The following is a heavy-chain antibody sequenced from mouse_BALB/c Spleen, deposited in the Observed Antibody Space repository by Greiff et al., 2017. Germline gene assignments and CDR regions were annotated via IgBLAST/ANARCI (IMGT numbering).Heavy chain of an antibody. J-gene: IGHJ2*01. D-gene: IGHD4-1*02. CDR3: AATGTDY. V-gene: IGHV5-17*02. Sequence: LVESGGGLVQPGGSRKLSCAASGFTFSSFGMHWVRQAPEKGLEWVAYISSGSSTIYYADTVKGRFTISRDNPKNTLFLQMTSLRSEDTAMYYCAATGTDYWGQGTTLTVSS. CDR1: GFTFSSFG. CDR2: ISSGSSTI.